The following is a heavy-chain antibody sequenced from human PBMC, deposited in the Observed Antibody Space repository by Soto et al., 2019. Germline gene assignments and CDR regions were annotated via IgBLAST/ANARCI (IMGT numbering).Heavy chain of an antibody. D-gene: IGHD3-3*01. Sequence: ASVKVSCKASGGTFSSYAISWVRQAPGQGLEWMGGIIPIFGTANYAQKFQGRVTITADKSTSTAYMELSSLRSEDTAVYYCARDANTYDFWSGYHPVGGMDVWGQGTTVTVSS. CDR1: GGTFSSYA. J-gene: IGHJ6*02. CDR2: IIPIFGTA. CDR3: ARDANTYDFWSGYHPVGGMDV. V-gene: IGHV1-69*06.